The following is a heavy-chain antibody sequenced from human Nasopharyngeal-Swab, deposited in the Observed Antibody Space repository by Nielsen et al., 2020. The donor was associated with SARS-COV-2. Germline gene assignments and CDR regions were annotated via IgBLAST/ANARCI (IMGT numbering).Heavy chain of an antibody. CDR3: ARAGKIQLWFNSLYYFDY. D-gene: IGHD5-18*01. V-gene: IGHV1-8*01. Sequence: VRQAPGQGLEWMGWMNPNSGNTGYAQKFQGRVTMTRNTSISTAYVELSSLRSEDTAVYYCARAGKIQLWFNSLYYFDYWGQGTLVTVSS. CDR2: MNPNSGNT. J-gene: IGHJ4*02.